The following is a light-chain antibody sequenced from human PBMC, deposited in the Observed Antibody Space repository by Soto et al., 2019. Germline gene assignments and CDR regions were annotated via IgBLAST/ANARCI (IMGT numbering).Light chain of an antibody. J-gene: IGLJ2*01. Sequence: QSVLTQPASVSGSPGQSITISCTGTNDDIGAYDYVSWYQQHSGEVPKLLIHDVTNRPPGVSARFSGSKSGNTASLTISGLRAEDEADYYCSSYSGTSVVIFGGGTKVTVL. CDR1: NDDIGAYDY. V-gene: IGLV2-14*03. CDR2: DVT. CDR3: SSYSGTSVVI.